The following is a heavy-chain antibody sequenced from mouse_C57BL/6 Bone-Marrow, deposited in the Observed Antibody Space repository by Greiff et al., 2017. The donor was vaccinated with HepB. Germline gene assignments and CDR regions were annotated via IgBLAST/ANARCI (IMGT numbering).Heavy chain of an antibody. CDR2: IDPENGDT. D-gene: IGHD1-1*01. CDR3: TTAGSSYPYWYFDV. CDR1: GFNIKDDY. Sequence: EVKLMESGAELVRPGASVKLSCTASGFNIKDDYMHWVKQRPEQGLAWIGWIDPENGDTEYASKFQGKATITADTSSNTAYLQLSSLTSEDTAVYYCTTAGSSYPYWYFDVWGTGTTVTVSS. V-gene: IGHV14-4*01. J-gene: IGHJ1*03.